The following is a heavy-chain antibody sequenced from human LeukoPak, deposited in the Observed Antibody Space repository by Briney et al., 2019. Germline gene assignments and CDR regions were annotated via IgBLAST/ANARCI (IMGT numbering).Heavy chain of an antibody. V-gene: IGHV3-23*01. D-gene: IGHD6-19*01. CDR1: GFTFSSYA. CDR3: AKDPGSGLWDATVYYDMDV. J-gene: IGHJ6*03. CDR2: ISGSGGST. Sequence: GGSLRLSCAASGFTFSSYAMSWVRQAPGKGLEWVSAISGSGGSTYYADSVKGRFTISRDNSKNTLYMQMNRLRAEDPAVNYCAKDPGSGLWDATVYYDMDVWGKGTTVTVSS.